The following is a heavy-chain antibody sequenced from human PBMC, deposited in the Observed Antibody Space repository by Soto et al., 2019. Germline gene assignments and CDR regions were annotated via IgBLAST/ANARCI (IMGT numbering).Heavy chain of an antibody. J-gene: IGHJ2*01. CDR2: ISYFKGDNR. V-gene: IGHV3-9*01. CDR1: GFGFEDYA. Sequence: QLVESGGGLAQPGRSLRLSCAASGFGFEDYAMYWVRRPPGKGLEWVAGISYFKGDNRDYADAVKGRFTISRDNAKKRLYLHMDNLTPEDTAVYYCAKCVHPRLNWYFDFWGRGTLVTVSS. CDR3: AKCVHPRLNWYFDF. D-gene: IGHD3-10*02.